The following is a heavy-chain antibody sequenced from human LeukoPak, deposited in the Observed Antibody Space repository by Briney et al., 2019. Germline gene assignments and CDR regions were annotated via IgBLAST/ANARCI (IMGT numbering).Heavy chain of an antibody. Sequence: SETLSLTCDVYGGSFSGYYWSWIRQPPGKGLEWIGEINHSGSTNYNPSLKSRVTISVDTSKNQFSLKLSSVTAADTAVYYCARGHCSSTSCYIGWFDPWGQGTLVTVSS. CDR3: ARGHCSSTSCYIGWFDP. CDR2: INHSGST. J-gene: IGHJ5*02. D-gene: IGHD2-2*02. CDR1: GGSFSGYY. V-gene: IGHV4-34*01.